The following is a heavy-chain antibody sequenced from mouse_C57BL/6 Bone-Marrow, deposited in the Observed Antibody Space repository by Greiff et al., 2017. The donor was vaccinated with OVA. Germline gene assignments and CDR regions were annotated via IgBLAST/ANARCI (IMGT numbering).Heavy chain of an antibody. D-gene: IGHD2-5*01. CDR3: ARYSNYVDY. CDR1: GYSFTGYY. J-gene: IGHJ2*01. Sequence: VQLQQSGPELVKPGASVKISCKASGYSFTGYYMHWVKQSSEKSLEWIGEINPSTGGTSYNQKFKGKATLTVDKSSSTAYMQLKSLTSEDSAVYYCARYSNYVDYWGQGTTLTVSS. V-gene: IGHV1-43*01. CDR2: INPSTGGT.